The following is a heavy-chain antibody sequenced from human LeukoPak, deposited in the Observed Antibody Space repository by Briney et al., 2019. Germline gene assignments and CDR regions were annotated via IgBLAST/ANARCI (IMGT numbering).Heavy chain of an antibody. CDR3: ASIAAAIDPFDY. J-gene: IGHJ4*02. Sequence: PSETLSLTCTVSGGSISSSSYYWGWIRQPPGKGLEWIGSICYSGSTYYNPSLKSRVTISVDTSKNQFSLKLSSVTAADTAVYYCASIAAAIDPFDYWGQGTLVTVSS. CDR2: ICYSGST. V-gene: IGHV4-39*01. CDR1: GGSISSSSYY. D-gene: IGHD6-13*01.